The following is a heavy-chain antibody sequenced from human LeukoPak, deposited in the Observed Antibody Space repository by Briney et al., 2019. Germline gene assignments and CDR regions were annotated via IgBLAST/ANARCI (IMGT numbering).Heavy chain of an antibody. CDR1: GSSISSGSYY. J-gene: IGHJ4*02. V-gene: IGHV4-61*02. CDR2: IYTSGST. CDR3: ARGSTITMITY. D-gene: IGHD3-22*01. Sequence: KSSETLSLTCTVSGSSISSGSYYWSWIRQPAGKGLEWIGRIYTSGSTNYNPSLKSRVTISLDTSKNQFSLNLSSVTAADTVEYYCARGSTITMITYWGQGTLVTVSS.